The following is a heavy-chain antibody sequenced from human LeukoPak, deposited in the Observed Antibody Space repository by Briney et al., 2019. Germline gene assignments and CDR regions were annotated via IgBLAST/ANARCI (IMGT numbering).Heavy chain of an antibody. V-gene: IGHV4-39*01. J-gene: IGHJ5*02. CDR2: IAYSGST. Sequence: SETLSLTCTVSGGSVGSSTYYWAWIRQPPGKGLEWIASIAYSGSTYNPSLKSRVTISVDTSKNQFSLKLSPVTASDTAVYYCVRLGFCTSTSCPWGQGTLVTVSS. CDR1: GGSVGSSTYY. D-gene: IGHD2-2*01. CDR3: VRLGFCTSTSCP.